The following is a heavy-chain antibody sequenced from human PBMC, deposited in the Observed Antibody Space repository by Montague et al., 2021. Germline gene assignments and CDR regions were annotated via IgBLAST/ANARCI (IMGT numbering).Heavy chain of an antibody. V-gene: IGHV3-74*01. Sequence: SLRLSCAASGFSFSSYWMHWARQAPGKGLLWVSRITLDGSSTTFADSVKGRFTTSRDNAKATLYLQMDSLRVEDTAVYHCARNLASAAPGAFDIWGQGTTVTVSS. CDR1: GFSFSSYW. D-gene: IGHD6-13*01. J-gene: IGHJ3*02. CDR2: ITLDGSST. CDR3: ARNLASAAPGAFDI.